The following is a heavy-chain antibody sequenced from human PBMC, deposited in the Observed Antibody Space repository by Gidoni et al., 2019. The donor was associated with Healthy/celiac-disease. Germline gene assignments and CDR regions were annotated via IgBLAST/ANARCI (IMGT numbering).Heavy chain of an antibody. CDR1: GYTFTGYY. CDR3: ARDRGVTAPDAFDI. V-gene: IGHV1-2*04. Sequence: QVQLVQSGAEVKKPGASVKVSCKASGYTFTGYYMHWVRQAPGQGLEWMVWINPNSGGTNYAQKFQGWVTMTRDTSISTAYMELSRLRSDDTDVYYCARDRGVTAPDAFDIWGQGTMVTVSS. D-gene: IGHD2-21*02. J-gene: IGHJ3*02. CDR2: INPNSGGT.